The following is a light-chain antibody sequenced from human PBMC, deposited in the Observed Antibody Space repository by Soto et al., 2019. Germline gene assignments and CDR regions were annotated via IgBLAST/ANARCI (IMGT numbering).Light chain of an antibody. V-gene: IGLV2-14*01. J-gene: IGLJ2*01. CDR2: EVS. CDR1: SSDVGGYKY. CDR3: SSYTSTSTPVV. Sequence: QSALTQPASVSGSPGQSITISCTGTSSDVGGYKYVSWYQRHPGKAPKLMIYEVSNRPSGVSNRFSGSKSGNTASLTISGLQAEDEADYFCSSYTSTSTPVVFGGGTKVTVL.